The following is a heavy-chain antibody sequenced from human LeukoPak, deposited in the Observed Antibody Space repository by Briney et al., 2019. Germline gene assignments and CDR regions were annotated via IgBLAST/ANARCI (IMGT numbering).Heavy chain of an antibody. V-gene: IGHV1-8*01. J-gene: IGHJ4*02. CDR2: MNPNSGST. Sequence: ASVKVSFNASGYSFTSYDINLVRQPTGQGLGWMGLMNPNSGSTGYSQKVQGRVTMTRNTSISTAYMELRRMRSEDTLVYYCASRSDNSDYVWASYRYFGFDTWGQGTLVTVSS. CDR1: GYSFTSYD. CDR3: ASRSDNSDYVWASYRYFGFDT. D-gene: IGHD3-16*02.